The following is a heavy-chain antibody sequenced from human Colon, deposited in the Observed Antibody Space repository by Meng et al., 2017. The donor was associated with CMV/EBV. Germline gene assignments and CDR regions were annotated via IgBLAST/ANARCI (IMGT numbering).Heavy chain of an antibody. D-gene: IGHD3/OR15-3a*01. V-gene: IGHV3-7*01. CDR1: GFIFRRYW. CDR3: ARDPTVFGPGEYGMDV. J-gene: IGHJ6*02. Sequence: GESLKISCAASGFIFRRYWMTWVRQAPGRGLEWVANIKEDGSEKYYVDSVKGRFIISRDNGKNSLYLQMNRLRAEDTATYYCARDPTVFGPGEYGMDVWGQGTTVTVSS. CDR2: IKEDGSEK.